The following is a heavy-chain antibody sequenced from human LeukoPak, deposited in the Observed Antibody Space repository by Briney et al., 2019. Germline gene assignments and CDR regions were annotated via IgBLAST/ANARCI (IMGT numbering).Heavy chain of an antibody. D-gene: IGHD5-12*01. CDR2: ISGSGGST. Sequence: PGGSLRLSCAASGFTFSSYAMGWVRQAPGKGLEWVSAISGSGGSTYYADSVKGRFTISRDNSKNTLYLQMNSLRAEDTAVYYCAKDLGPLRGYFQHWGQGTLVTVSS. J-gene: IGHJ1*01. V-gene: IGHV3-23*01. CDR3: AKDLGPLRGYFQH. CDR1: GFTFSSYA.